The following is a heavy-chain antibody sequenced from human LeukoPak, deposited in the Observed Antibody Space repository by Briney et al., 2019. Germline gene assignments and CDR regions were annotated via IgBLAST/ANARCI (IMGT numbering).Heavy chain of an antibody. CDR1: GFTVSSNS. CDR3: ARRELLGYSYGLRTFNI. Sequence: GGSLRLSCAASGFTVSSNSMSWVRQAPGKGLEWVSVIYSGGIYNDGTTNYGDSVKGRFTISRDNSKNTLYLQMNSLRAEDTAVYYCARRELLGYSYGLRTFNIWGQGTTVTVSS. J-gene: IGHJ3*02. CDR2: IYSGGIYNDGTT. V-gene: IGHV3-66*04. D-gene: IGHD5-18*01.